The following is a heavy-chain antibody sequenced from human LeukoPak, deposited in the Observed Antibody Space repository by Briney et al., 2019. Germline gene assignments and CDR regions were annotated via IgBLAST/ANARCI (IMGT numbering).Heavy chain of an antibody. CDR2: IYHSGST. V-gene: IGHV4-4*02. Sequence: SETLSLTCAVSGGSISSSNWWSWVRQPPGKGLEWIGEIYHSGSTNYNPSLKSRVTISVDKSKNQFSLKLSSVTAADTAVYYCAREGHWHTNTFDYWGQGTLVTVSS. CDR1: GGSISSSNW. D-gene: IGHD2-2*01. J-gene: IGHJ4*02. CDR3: AREGHWHTNTFDY.